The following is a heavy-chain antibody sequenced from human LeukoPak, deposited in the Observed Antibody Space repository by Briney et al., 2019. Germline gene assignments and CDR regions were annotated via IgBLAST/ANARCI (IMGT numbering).Heavy chain of an antibody. CDR1: GFTFSSYA. D-gene: IGHD3-9*01. Sequence: GGSLRLSCAASGFTFSSYAMSWVRQAPGKGLEWVSAISGSGGSTYYADSVKGRFTISRDNSKNTLYLQMNSLRAEDTAVYYCAKGKYYDTLTGYQYYFDYWGQGTLVTVSS. V-gene: IGHV3-23*01. CDR3: AKGKYYDTLTGYQYYFDY. J-gene: IGHJ4*02. CDR2: ISGSGGST.